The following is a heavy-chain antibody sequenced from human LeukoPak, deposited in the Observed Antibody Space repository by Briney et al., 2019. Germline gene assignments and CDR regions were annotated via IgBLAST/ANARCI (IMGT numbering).Heavy chain of an antibody. Sequence: SETLSLTCTVSGGSISSSSYYWGWIRQPLGKGLEWIGSIVYSGSTYYNPSLKSRVTISADTSENQFSLRLSSVTAADTAVYYCARHFFDWFRMKWFDPWGQGTLVTVSS. CDR1: GGSISSSSYY. CDR3: ARHFFDWFRMKWFDP. V-gene: IGHV4-39*01. CDR2: IVYSGST. J-gene: IGHJ5*02. D-gene: IGHD3-9*01.